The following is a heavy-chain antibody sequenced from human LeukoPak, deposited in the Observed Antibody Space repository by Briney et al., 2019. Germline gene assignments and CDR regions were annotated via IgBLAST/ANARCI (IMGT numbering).Heavy chain of an antibody. D-gene: IGHD2-2*01. CDR1: GGSFSGYY. Sequence: PSETLSLTCAVYGGSFSGYYWSWIRQPPGKGLEWIGEINHSGSTNYNPSLKSRVTISVDTSKNQFSLKLSSVTAEDTAVYYCAKDRHAPGRYCSSTTCFPFDPWGQGTLVTVSS. V-gene: IGHV4-34*01. J-gene: IGHJ5*02. CDR3: AKDRHAPGRYCSSTTCFPFDP. CDR2: INHSGST.